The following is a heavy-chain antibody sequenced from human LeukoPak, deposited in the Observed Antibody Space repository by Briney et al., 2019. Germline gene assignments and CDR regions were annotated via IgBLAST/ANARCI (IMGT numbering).Heavy chain of an antibody. CDR2: IRYDGSNK. CDR3: VIPHHNTSPLGPFHI. D-gene: IGHD3-16*01. CDR1: GFTFSSYG. J-gene: IGHJ3*02. Sequence: GGSLRLSCAASGFTFSSYGMHWVRQAPGKGLEWVAFIRYDGSNKYYADSVKGRFTISRDNSKNTLYLQMNSLRAEDTAVYYCVIPHHNTSPLGPFHIWGQGTMVTVSS. V-gene: IGHV3-30*02.